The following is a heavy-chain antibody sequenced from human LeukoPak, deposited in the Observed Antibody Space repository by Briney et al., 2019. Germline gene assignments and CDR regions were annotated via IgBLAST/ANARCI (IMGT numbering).Heavy chain of an antibody. Sequence: SETLSLTCAVYGGSFSGYYWSWIRQPPGKGLEWIGEINHSGSTNYNPSLKSRVTISVDTSKNQFSLKLSFVTAADTAVYYCARGRTPWGLPLAYWGQGTLVTVSS. CDR2: INHSGST. CDR1: GGSFSGYY. CDR3: ARGRTPWGLPLAY. J-gene: IGHJ4*02. D-gene: IGHD3-16*01. V-gene: IGHV4-34*01.